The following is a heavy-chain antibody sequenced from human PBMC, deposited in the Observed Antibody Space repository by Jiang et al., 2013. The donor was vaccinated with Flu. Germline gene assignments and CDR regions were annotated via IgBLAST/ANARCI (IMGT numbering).Heavy chain of an antibody. V-gene: IGHV4-4*02. CDR2: IYHSGST. D-gene: IGHD6-19*01. Sequence: SGPGLVKPSGTLSLTCAVSGGSISSSNWWSWVRQPPGKGLEWIGEIYHSGSTNYNPSLKSRVTISVDKSKNQFSLKLSSVTAADTAVYYCARDIGGRYSSGLNWFDPWGQGTLVTVSS. CDR3: ARDIGGRYSSGLNWFDP. CDR1: GGSISSSNW. J-gene: IGHJ5*02.